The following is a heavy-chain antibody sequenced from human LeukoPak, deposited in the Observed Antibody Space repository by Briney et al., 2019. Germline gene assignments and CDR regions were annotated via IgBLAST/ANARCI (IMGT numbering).Heavy chain of an antibody. V-gene: IGHV5-51*01. J-gene: IGHJ4*02. CDR3: GRSGYNGYELDY. Sequence: AASLKISCKGSGYSFINFWNAWVLQRPGKSLEWMGVIVPGDSGTRNSPSFQGQVTISADKSITTAYLQWSSLKASDSAMYYCGRSGYNGYELDYWGQGTLVTVSS. D-gene: IGHD5-12*01. CDR1: GYSFINFW. CDR2: IVPGDSGT.